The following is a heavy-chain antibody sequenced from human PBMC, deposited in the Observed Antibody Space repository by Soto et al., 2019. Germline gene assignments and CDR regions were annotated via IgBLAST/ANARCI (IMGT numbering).Heavy chain of an antibody. CDR3: ARDVSPGSSGWYFDACDI. D-gene: IGHD6-13*01. Sequence: GGSLRLSCAASGFTFSNEWMTWVRQAPGKGLEWVANIKRDGSGGSYLDSVRGRFTVSRDNARNSLYLQMNSLRAEDTALYYCARDVSPGSSGWYFDACDIWGQGTMVTVSS. V-gene: IGHV3-7*01. CDR1: GFTFSNEW. CDR2: IKRDGSGG. J-gene: IGHJ3*02.